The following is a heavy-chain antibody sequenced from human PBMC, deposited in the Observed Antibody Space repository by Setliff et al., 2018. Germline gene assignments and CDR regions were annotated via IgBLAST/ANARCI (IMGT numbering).Heavy chain of an antibody. V-gene: IGHV3-11*06. CDR1: GFTFSDYY. CDR2: ISGSSTT. CDR3: ARDVFCSGGSCDNWFDP. Sequence: GGSLRLSCAASGFTFSDYYMSWIRQAPGKGMEWVSTISGSSTTYADSVKGRFTISRDNAKSTLYLQMNSLRAEDTAVYYCARDVFCSGGSCDNWFDPWGQGTLVTVSS. D-gene: IGHD2-15*01. J-gene: IGHJ5*02.